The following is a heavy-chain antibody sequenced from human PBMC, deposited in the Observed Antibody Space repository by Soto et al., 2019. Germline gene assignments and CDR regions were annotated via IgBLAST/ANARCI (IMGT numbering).Heavy chain of an antibody. CDR3: PREGDSNGYTVYFDS. D-gene: IGHD3-22*01. CDR2: IWFDGTKR. Sequence: SLRLSCAASGLSLLKLAIHLFRQPPGKGLECVAVIWFDGTKRDYADSVKGRFTVSRDNSENTLSLQMNNLRAEDTGVYYCPREGDSNGYTVYFDSWGQGTVVTVSA. V-gene: IGHV3-33*01. J-gene: IGHJ4*02. CDR1: GLSLLKLA.